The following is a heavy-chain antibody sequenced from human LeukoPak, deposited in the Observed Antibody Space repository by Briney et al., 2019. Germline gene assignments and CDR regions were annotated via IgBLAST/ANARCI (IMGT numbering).Heavy chain of an antibody. CDR1: GFTISSYW. V-gene: IGHV3-7*01. J-gene: IGHJ4*02. D-gene: IGHD1-26*01. CDR3: VRDDGATKPC. Sequence: PGGSLRLSCAASGFTISSYWMSWVRQAPGKGLEWVANIKRDGSEKYYVDSVKGRFTISRDNAKNLLYLQMNSLRVEDTAVYYCVRDDGATKPCWGQGTLVTVSS. CDR2: IKRDGSEK.